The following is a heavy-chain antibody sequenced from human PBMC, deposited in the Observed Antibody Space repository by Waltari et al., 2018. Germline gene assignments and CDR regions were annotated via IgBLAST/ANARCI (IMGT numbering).Heavy chain of an antibody. Sequence: EVQLLESGGGLVQPGGSLTLSCAASVITFSSYTMRWVRQAPGKWLEWVSTISASGGTFYADSVKGRFTVSRDSSKNTLSLQMNSLRAEDTAVYYCARGPAYYFDYWDQGTLVTVSS. CDR1: VITFSSYT. J-gene: IGHJ4*02. CDR3: ARGPAYYFDY. V-gene: IGHV3-23*01. CDR2: ISASGGT.